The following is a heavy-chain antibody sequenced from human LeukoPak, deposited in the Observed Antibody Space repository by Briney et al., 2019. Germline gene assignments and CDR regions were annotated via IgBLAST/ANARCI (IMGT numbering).Heavy chain of an antibody. CDR1: GFIFGDYA. J-gene: IGHJ4*02. CDR2: IAFDDTDR. Sequence: PGGSLRLSCAASGFIFGDYAMHCVRQAPGKGLEWVAAIAFDDTDRYYIDSVKGRFTISRDDSKNTLYLHMTSLRAEDTAVYYCTNSDDYGDYWGQGTLVTVSS. CDR3: TNSDDYGDY. V-gene: IGHV3-30*04.